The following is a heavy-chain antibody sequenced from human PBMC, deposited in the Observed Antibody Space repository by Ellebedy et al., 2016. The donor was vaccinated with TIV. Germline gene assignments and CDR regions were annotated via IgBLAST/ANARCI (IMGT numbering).Heavy chain of an antibody. J-gene: IGHJ6*02. CDR2: ISGSGGST. Sequence: GESLKISXAASGFTFSRYAMSWVRQAPGKGLEWVSSISGSGGSTYYADSVKGRFTISRDNFKNTLHLQMNSLRAEDTAVYYCAKDAPTGYGDSDSVHYYYGMDVWGQGTTVTVSS. D-gene: IGHD4-17*01. V-gene: IGHV3-23*01. CDR1: GFTFSRYA. CDR3: AKDAPTGYGDSDSVHYYYGMDV.